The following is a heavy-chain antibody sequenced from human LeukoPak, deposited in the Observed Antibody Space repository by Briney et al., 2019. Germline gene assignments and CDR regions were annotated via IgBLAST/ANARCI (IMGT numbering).Heavy chain of an antibody. CDR1: GFTFSSYW. Sequence: PGGSLRLSCAASGFTFSSYWVSWVRQAPGKGLEWVANIKQDGSEKYYVDSVKGRFTISRDNAKNSLHLQMNSLRAEDTAVYYCATGRQLGYWGQGTLVTVSS. V-gene: IGHV3-7*05. D-gene: IGHD1-26*01. J-gene: IGHJ4*02. CDR3: ATGRQLGY. CDR2: IKQDGSEK.